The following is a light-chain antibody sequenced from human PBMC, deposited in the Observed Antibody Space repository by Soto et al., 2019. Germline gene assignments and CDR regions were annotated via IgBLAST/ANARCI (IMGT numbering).Light chain of an antibody. J-gene: IGKJ3*01. CDR3: QQYYSYPYS. V-gene: IGKV1-8*01. Sequence: MTQSPSSLSASTGDRVTITCRASQGISSYLAWYQQKPGKAPKLLIYAASTLQSGVPSRFSGSGSGTDFTLTISCLQSEDFATYYCQQYYSYPYSFGPGTKVDVK. CDR2: AAS. CDR1: QGISSY.